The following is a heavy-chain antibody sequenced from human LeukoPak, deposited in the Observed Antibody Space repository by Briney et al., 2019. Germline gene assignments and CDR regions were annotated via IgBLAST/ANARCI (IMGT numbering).Heavy chain of an antibody. J-gene: IGHJ4*02. D-gene: IGHD6-19*01. V-gene: IGHV4-39*01. CDR2: IYYSGST. Sequence: ASETLSLTCAVSGGSISSSSYYWGWIRQPPGKGLEWIGSIYYSGSTYYNPSLKSRVTISVDTSKNQFSLKLSSVTAADTAVYYCARTYSSGWYLMDYWGQGTLVTVSS. CDR1: GGSISSSSYY. CDR3: ARTYSSGWYLMDY.